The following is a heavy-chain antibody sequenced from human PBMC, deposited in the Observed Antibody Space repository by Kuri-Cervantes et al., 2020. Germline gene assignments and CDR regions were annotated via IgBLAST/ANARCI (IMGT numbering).Heavy chain of an antibody. CDR2: ISYEGGNK. CDR1: GFPLSSYA. V-gene: IGHV3-30-3*01. D-gene: IGHD5-18*01. Sequence: YRPASGFPLSSYAMHWVREAPGKGLEWVAVISYEGGNKYYADPVKARFTISRDNSKYALYLQMHSLRAENTVVYYCARVMSIPSGIQLCSPYPRPVDFWGQGTMVTVSS. J-gene: IGHJ4*02. CDR3: ARVMSIPSGIQLCSPYPRPVDF.